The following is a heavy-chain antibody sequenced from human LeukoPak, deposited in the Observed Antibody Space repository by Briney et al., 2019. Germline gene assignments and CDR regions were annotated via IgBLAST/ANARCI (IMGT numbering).Heavy chain of an antibody. Sequence: PSETLSLTCTVSGGSISSSSYYWGWIRQPPGKGLEWIGSIYYSGSTYYNPSLKSRVTISVDTSKNQFSLKLSSVTAADTAVYYCARGLALRYFGWLPQAFDIWGQGTMVTVSS. CDR2: IYYSGST. CDR1: GGSISSSSYY. J-gene: IGHJ3*02. CDR3: ARGLALRYFGWLPQAFDI. V-gene: IGHV4-39*01. D-gene: IGHD3-9*01.